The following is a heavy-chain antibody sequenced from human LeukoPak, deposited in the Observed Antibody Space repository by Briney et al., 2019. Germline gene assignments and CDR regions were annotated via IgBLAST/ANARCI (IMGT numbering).Heavy chain of an antibody. J-gene: IGHJ4*02. Sequence: SVKVSCKASGGTFSSYAISWVRQAPGQGLEWMGRIIPILSIANYAQKFQGRVTITADKSTSTAYMELSSLRSEDTAVYYCARDSVGATHQVAYFDYWGQGTLVTVSP. CDR3: ARDSVGATHQVAYFDY. CDR2: IIPILSIA. CDR1: GGTFSSYA. V-gene: IGHV1-69*04. D-gene: IGHD1-26*01.